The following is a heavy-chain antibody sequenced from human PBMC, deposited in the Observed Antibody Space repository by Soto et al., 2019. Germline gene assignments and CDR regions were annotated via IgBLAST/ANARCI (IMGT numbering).Heavy chain of an antibody. CDR3: ARVSYDFWSGYTEP. CDR1: GGSISSGDFY. Sequence: QVQLQESGPGLVKPSQTLSLTCIVSGGSISSGDFYWSWIRQPPGKGLEWIGYICYTGSTYYNPSLKSRITISVDTSKTQFSLKLSSVTAADTAVYYCARVSYDFWSGYTEPWGQGTLVTVSS. J-gene: IGHJ5*02. V-gene: IGHV4-30-4*01. D-gene: IGHD3-3*01. CDR2: ICYTGST.